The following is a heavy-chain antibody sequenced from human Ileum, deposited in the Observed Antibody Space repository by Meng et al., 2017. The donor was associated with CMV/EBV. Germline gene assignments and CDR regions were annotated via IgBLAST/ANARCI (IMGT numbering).Heavy chain of an antibody. Sequence: QVQLQEPGPGLVKPSETLSLSCNVSGGSISSSSYYWGWIRQPPGKGLEWIGSNYYRGNTYYNPSLKSRVTISVDTSKNQFSLKVNSVTAADTAMYYCAREVGNRDGYNLWGQGILVTVSS. CDR3: AREVGNRDGYNL. CDR1: GGSISSSSYY. V-gene: IGHV4-39*07. D-gene: IGHD5-24*01. J-gene: IGHJ4*02. CDR2: NYYRGNT.